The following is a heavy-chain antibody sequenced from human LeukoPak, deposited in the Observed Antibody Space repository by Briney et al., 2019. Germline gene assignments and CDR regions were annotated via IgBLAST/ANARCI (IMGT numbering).Heavy chain of an antibody. V-gene: IGHV4-39*07. CDR1: GGSISSSSYY. D-gene: IGHD2-2*01. CDR3: ARPADYYYYYYMDV. CDR2: INHSGST. Sequence: SETLSLTCTVSGGSISSSSYYWGWIRQPPGTGLEWLGEINHSGSTNYNPSLKSRVTISVDTSKNQFSLKVSSVTAADTAVYYCARPADYYYYYYMDVWGKGTSVTVSS. J-gene: IGHJ6*03.